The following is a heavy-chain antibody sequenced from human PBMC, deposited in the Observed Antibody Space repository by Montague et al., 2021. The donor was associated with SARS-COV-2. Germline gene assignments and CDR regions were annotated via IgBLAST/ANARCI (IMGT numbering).Heavy chain of an antibody. D-gene: IGHD3-9*01. J-gene: IGHJ4*02. CDR1: GGSVISDTYF. Sequence: SETLSLTCTVSGGSVISDTYFWSWIRQPPGKGLEWIAYIYDSDTTNNNPSFWSRVSKSSDRSKNQFSLKLTSVTPADTAVYYCARAANILSGFYNHPFEYWGQGILVTVSP. CDR3: ARAANILSGFYNHPFEY. CDR2: IYDSDTT. V-gene: IGHV4-61*01.